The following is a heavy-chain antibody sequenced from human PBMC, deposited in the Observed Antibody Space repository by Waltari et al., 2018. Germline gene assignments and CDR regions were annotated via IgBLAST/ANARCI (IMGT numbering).Heavy chain of an antibody. CDR2: IKQDGSEK. CDR1: GFPFSSYW. D-gene: IGHD3-10*01. CDR3: GSGSLGAN. V-gene: IGHV3-7*01. J-gene: IGHJ4*02. Sequence: VQLVESGGGLVQPGGSLRLSCAASGFPFSSYWLSWVRQAPGKGLEWVANIKQDGSEKYYVDSVKGRFTISRDNAKNSLYLQMNSLRAEDTAVYYCGSGSLGANWGQGTLVTVSS.